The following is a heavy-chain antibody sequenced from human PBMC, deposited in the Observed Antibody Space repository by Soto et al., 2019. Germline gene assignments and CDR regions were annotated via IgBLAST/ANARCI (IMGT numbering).Heavy chain of an antibody. J-gene: IGHJ6*02. CDR1: GYTFTSYG. CDR2: ISAYNGNT. V-gene: IGHV1-18*01. D-gene: IGHD5-12*01. Sequence: GASVKVSCKASGYTFTSYGISWVRQAPGQGPEWMGWISAYNGNTNYAQKLQGRVTMTTDTSTSTAYMELRSLRSDDTAVYYCARDRDSGYDFSVYYYYYGMDVWGQGTTVTVSS. CDR3: ARDRDSGYDFSVYYYYYGMDV.